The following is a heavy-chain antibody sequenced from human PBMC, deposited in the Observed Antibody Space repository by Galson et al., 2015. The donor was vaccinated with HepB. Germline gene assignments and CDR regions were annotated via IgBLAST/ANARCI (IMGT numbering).Heavy chain of an antibody. CDR3: AKDQRGNYYLSDY. J-gene: IGHJ4*02. Sequence: SLRLSCAASGITFSSYAMSWVRQAPGKGLEWVSAISGSGGSTYYADSVKGRFTISRDNSKNTLYLQMNSLRAEDTAVYYCAKDQRGNYYLSDYWGQGTLVTVSS. CDR2: ISGSGGST. V-gene: IGHV3-23*01. D-gene: IGHD1-26*01. CDR1: GITFSSYA.